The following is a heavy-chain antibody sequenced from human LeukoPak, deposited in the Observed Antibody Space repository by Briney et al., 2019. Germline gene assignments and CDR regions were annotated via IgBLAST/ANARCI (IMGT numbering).Heavy chain of an antibody. CDR1: GFTFSSYA. D-gene: IGHD2-2*01. V-gene: IGHV3-23*01. J-gene: IGHJ4*02. Sequence: PGGSPRLSCAASGFTFSSYAMSWVRQAPGKGLEWVSAISGSGGSTYYADSVKGRFTISRDNSKNTLYLQMNSLRAEDTAVYYCAKDREDAEYYFDYWGQGTLVTVSS. CDR3: AKDREDAEYYFDY. CDR2: ISGSGGST.